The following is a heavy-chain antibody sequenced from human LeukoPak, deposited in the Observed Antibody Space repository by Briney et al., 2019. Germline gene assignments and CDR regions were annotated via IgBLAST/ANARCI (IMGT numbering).Heavy chain of an antibody. CDR1: GGSISSYY. Sequence: SETLSLTCTVSGGSISSYYWSWIRQPPGKGLEWIGYIYYSGSTNYNPSLKSRVTISVDTSKNQFSLKLSSVTAADTAVYYCARVWSCSGGSCYPFDPWGQGTLVTVSS. CDR2: IYYSGST. V-gene: IGHV4-59*01. CDR3: ARVWSCSGGSCYPFDP. D-gene: IGHD2-15*01. J-gene: IGHJ5*02.